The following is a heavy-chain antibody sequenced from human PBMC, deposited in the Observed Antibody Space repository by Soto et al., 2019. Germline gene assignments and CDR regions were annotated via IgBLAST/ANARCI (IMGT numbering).Heavy chain of an antibody. CDR1: GGSISSSSYY. CDR2: IYYSGST. J-gene: IGHJ5*02. V-gene: IGHV4-39*01. CDR3: ASQGLYCTNGVCHHNWFDP. Sequence: SETLSLTCTVSGGSISSSSYYWGWIRQPPGKGLEWIGSIYYSGSTYYNPSLKSRVTISVDTSKNQFSLKLSSVTAADTAVYYCASQGLYCTNGVCHHNWFDPWGQGTLVTVSS. D-gene: IGHD2-8*01.